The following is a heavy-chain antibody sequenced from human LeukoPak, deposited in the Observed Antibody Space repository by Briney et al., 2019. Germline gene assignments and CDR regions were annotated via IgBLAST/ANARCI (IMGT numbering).Heavy chain of an antibody. CDR3: AREGTSGTHLNWFDP. D-gene: IGHD1-1*01. J-gene: IGHJ5*02. CDR2: IYGSGST. V-gene: IGHV4-59*01. CDR1: GFTFSRYW. Sequence: PGGSLRLSCAASGFTFSRYWMSWIRQPPGKGLEWIGHIYGSGSTNYNPSLKSRVTLSVDTSKNQFSLKLSSVTAADTAVYYCAREGTSGTHLNWFDPWGQGTLVTVSS.